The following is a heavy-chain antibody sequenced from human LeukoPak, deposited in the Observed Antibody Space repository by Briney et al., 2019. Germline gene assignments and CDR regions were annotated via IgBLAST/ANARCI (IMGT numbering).Heavy chain of an antibody. J-gene: IGHJ4*02. V-gene: IGHV1-2*02. D-gene: IGHD6-19*01. CDR2: INPNSGGT. CDR3: ASFIHGIAVAGTN. Sequence: GASVKVFCKASGYIFTGYYMHWVRQAPGQGLEWMGWINPNSGGTNYAQKFQGRVTMTRDTSISTAYMELSRLRSDDTAVYYCASFIHGIAVAGTNWGQGTLVTVSS. CDR1: GYIFTGYY.